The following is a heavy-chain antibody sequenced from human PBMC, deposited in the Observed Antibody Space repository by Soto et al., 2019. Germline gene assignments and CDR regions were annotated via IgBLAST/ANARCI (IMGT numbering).Heavy chain of an antibody. Sequence: SSVKVSRKASVGTFSSYTSSRVRQAPGQGLEWMGRIIPILGIANYAQKFQGRVTITADKSTSTAYMELSSLRSEDTAVYYCAFCSGGSCYVGTFDYWGQGTLVTVSS. J-gene: IGHJ4*02. V-gene: IGHV1-69*02. CDR3: AFCSGGSCYVGTFDY. D-gene: IGHD2-15*01. CDR1: VGTFSSYT. CDR2: IIPILGIA.